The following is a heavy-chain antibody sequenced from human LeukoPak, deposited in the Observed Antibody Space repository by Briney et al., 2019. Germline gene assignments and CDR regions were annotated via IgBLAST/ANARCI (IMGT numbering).Heavy chain of an antibody. CDR3: ARRTRSIAARLSYYYYMDV. CDR2: IYYSGST. Sequence: PSETLSLTCTVSDGSISTASYYWGWIRQPPGKGLEWIGYIYYSGSTNYNPSLKSRVTISVDTSKNQFSLKLSSVTAADTAVYYCARRTRSIAARLSYYYYMDVWGKGTTVTVSS. CDR1: DGSISTASYY. J-gene: IGHJ6*03. V-gene: IGHV4-61*01. D-gene: IGHD6-6*01.